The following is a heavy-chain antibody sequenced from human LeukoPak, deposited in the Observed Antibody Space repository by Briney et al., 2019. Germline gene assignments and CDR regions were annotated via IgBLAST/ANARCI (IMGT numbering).Heavy chain of an antibody. CDR2: INSDGSST. CDR1: GFTFSSYW. CDR3: AGGQWLVDFDH. Sequence: GGSLRLSCAASGFTFSSYWMLWVRQAPGKGLVWVSRINSDGSSTSYADSVKGRFTISRDNAKNTLYLQMNSLRAEDTAVYYCAGGQWLVDFDHWGQGTLVTVSS. V-gene: IGHV3-74*01. J-gene: IGHJ4*02. D-gene: IGHD6-19*01.